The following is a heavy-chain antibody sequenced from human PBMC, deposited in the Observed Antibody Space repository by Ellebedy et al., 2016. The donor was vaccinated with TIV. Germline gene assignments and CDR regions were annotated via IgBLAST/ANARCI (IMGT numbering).Heavy chain of an antibody. CDR1: GGSISSSSYY. V-gene: IGHV4-39*01. Sequence: SETLSLXXTVSGGSISSSSYYWGWIRQPPGKGLEWIGSIYYSGSTYYNPSLKSRVTISVDTSKNQFSLKLSSVTAADTAVYYCARQVRGWLRGGSDGMDVWGQGTTVTVSS. J-gene: IGHJ6*02. D-gene: IGHD3-9*01. CDR2: IYYSGST. CDR3: ARQVRGWLRGGSDGMDV.